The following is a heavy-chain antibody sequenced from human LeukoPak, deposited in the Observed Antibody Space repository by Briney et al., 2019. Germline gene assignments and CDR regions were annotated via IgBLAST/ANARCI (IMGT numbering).Heavy chain of an antibody. D-gene: IGHD5-18*01. V-gene: IGHV1-69*05. J-gene: IGHJ4*02. Sequence: SVKVSCKASGGTFSSYAISWVRQAPGQGLEWMGGIIPIFGTANYAQKFQGRVTITTDESTSTAYMELSSLRSEDTAVYCCARPRERGYSYGYIYWGQGTLVTVSS. CDR1: GGTFSSYA. CDR2: IIPIFGTA. CDR3: ARPRERGYSYGYIY.